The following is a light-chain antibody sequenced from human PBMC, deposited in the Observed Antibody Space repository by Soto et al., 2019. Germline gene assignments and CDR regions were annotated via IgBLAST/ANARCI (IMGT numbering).Light chain of an antibody. CDR2: AAS. CDR1: QGISSY. J-gene: IGKJ1*01. V-gene: IGKV1-8*01. Sequence: AIRMTQSPSSFSASTGDRVTITCRASQGISSYLAWYQQKPGKAPKLLIYAASTLQSGVPSRFSGSGSGIDFPLSISCLHSEDFATYYSQQYYTYPRTFGQGTKVEIK. CDR3: QQYYTYPRT.